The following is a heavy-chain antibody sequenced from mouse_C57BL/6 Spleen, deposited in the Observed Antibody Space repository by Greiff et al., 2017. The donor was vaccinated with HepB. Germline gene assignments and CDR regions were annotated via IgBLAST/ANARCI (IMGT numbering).Heavy chain of an antibody. V-gene: IGHV1-69*01. CDR1: GYTFTSYW. CDR2: IDPPDSYT. D-gene: IGHD1-1*01. Sequence: QVQLQQPGAELVMPGASVKLSCKASGYTFTSYWMHWVKQRPGQGLEWIGEIDPPDSYTNYNQKFKGKSTLTVDKPSSTAYMQLSSLTSEDSAVYCCARPITTVVSWYFDVWGTGTTVTVSS. J-gene: IGHJ1*03. CDR3: ARPITTVVSWYFDV.